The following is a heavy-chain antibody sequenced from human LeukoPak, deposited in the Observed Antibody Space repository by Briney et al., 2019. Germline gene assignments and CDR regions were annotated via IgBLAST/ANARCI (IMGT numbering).Heavy chain of an antibody. CDR1: GFTFSSYG. CDR2: IWYDGSNK. Sequence: PGRSLRLSCAASGFTFSSYGMHRVRQAPGKGLEWVAVIWYDGSNKYYADSVKGRFTISRDNSKNTLYLQMNSLRAEDTAVYYCARDSPFRGIVVVPAAPLDYWGQGTLVTVSS. J-gene: IGHJ4*02. D-gene: IGHD2-2*01. V-gene: IGHV3-33*01. CDR3: ARDSPFRGIVVVPAAPLDY.